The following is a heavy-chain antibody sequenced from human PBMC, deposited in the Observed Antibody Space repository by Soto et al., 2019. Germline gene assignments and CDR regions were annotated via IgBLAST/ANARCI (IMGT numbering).Heavy chain of an antibody. CDR3: ARGGYCSGGSCPYYGMDV. V-gene: IGHV3-13*01. Sequence: GGSLRLSCAASGFTFSSYDMHWVRQATGKGLEWVSAIGTAGDTYYPGSVKGRFTISRENAKNSLYLQMNSLRAGDTAVYYCARGGYCSGGSCPYYGMDVWGQGTTVTVSS. CDR2: IGTAGDT. D-gene: IGHD2-15*01. CDR1: GFTFSSYD. J-gene: IGHJ6*02.